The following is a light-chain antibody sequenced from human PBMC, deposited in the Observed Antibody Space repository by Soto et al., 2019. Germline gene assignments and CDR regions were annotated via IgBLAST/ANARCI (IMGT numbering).Light chain of an antibody. J-gene: IGLJ3*02. CDR1: SSDVGAYNY. CDR2: DVH. CDR3: CSYAGTFGV. V-gene: IGLV2-11*01. Sequence: QSALTQPRSVSGSPGQSVTISCTGTSSDVGAYNYVSWYQQHPGNAPKLMIYDVHNRPSGVPDRFSGSKSGNTASLTISGLQAEDEADYYCCSYAGTFGVFGGGTKLTVL.